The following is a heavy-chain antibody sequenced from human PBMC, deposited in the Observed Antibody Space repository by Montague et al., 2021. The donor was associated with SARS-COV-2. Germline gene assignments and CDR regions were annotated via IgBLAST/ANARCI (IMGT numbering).Heavy chain of an antibody. Sequence: CAISGVSVSRNSAAWNWIRQAPSKGLEWLGRTYYRSKWYNDYAVSVKSRITINPDTSKNQISLQLNSVTPEDTAVYYCARTSASSDYWGQGTLVTVSS. CDR1: GVSVSRNSAA. CDR3: ARTSASSDY. V-gene: IGHV6-1*01. J-gene: IGHJ4*02. D-gene: IGHD1-26*01. CDR2: TYYRSKWYN.